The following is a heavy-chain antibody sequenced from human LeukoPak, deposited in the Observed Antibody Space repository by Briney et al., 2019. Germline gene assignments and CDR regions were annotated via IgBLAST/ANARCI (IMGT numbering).Heavy chain of an antibody. Sequence: ASVKVSCKASGYTFTSYGISWVRQAPGQGLEWMGWISAYNGNTNYAQKLQGRVTITRNTSISTAYMELSSLRSEDTAVYYCARGWGDSSGWYGDAFDIWGQGTMVTVSS. V-gene: IGHV1-18*01. J-gene: IGHJ3*02. CDR1: GYTFTSYG. CDR3: ARGWGDSSGWYGDAFDI. D-gene: IGHD6-19*01. CDR2: ISAYNGNT.